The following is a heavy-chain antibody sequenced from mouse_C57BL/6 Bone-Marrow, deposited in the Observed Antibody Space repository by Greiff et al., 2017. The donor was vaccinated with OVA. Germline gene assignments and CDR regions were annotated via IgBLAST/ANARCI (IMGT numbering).Heavy chain of an antibody. V-gene: IGHV5-4*01. Sequence: DVKLVESGGGLVKPGGSLKLSCAASGFTFSSYAMSWVRQTPEKRLEWVATISDGGSYTYYPDNVKGRFTISRDNAKNNLYLQMSHLKSEDTAMYYCARDRVYYGWYYFDYWGQGTTLTVSS. D-gene: IGHD2-2*01. CDR2: ISDGGSYT. CDR1: GFTFSSYA. CDR3: ARDRVYYGWYYFDY. J-gene: IGHJ2*01.